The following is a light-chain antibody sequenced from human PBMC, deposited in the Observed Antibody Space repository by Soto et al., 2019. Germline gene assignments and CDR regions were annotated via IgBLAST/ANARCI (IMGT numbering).Light chain of an antibody. CDR2: DAS. CDR1: HDVSRN. J-gene: IGKJ4*02. V-gene: IGKV1-33*01. CDR3: QQYNSMLS. Sequence: DIQMTQSPSSLSASEGDRVTITCQSSHDVSRNLNWFQQKPGEAPQLLMYDASNLERGVQSRLSESGSGTYFTLTISSLQPEDVATYFCQQYNSMLSFGGGTEVEIQ.